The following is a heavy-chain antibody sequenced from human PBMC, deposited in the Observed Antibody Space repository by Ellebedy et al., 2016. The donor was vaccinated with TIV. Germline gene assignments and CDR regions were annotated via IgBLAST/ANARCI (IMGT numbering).Heavy chain of an antibody. V-gene: IGHV4-34*01. J-gene: IGHJ4*02. CDR3: ARGGGVNYGDYVNY. D-gene: IGHD4-17*01. CDR2: INDSGTT. Sequence: SETLSLTXAVYGGSFSGYYWTWIRQAPGKGLEWIGEINDSGTTNYNPSLKSRVTISVDTSKNQFSLKLSSVTAADTAVYYCARGGGVNYGDYVNYWGQGTRVTVSS. CDR1: GGSFSGYY.